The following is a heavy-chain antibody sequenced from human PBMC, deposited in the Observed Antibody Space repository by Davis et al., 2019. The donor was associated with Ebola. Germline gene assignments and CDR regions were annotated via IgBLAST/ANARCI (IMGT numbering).Heavy chain of an antibody. D-gene: IGHD5-18*01. CDR3: ASGYSYGYYLNY. V-gene: IGHV4-31*03. CDR1: GGSISSGGYY. CDR2: IYYSGST. Sequence: MPSETLSLTCTVSGGSISSGGYYWSWIRQHPGKGPEWIGYIYYSGSTYYNPSLKSRVTISVDTSKNQFSLKLSSVTAADTAVYYCASGYSYGYYLNYWGQGTLVTVSS. J-gene: IGHJ4*02.